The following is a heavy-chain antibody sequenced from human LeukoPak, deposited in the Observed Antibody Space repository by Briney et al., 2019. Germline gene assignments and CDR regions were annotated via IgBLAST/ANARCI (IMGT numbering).Heavy chain of an antibody. Sequence: GGSLRLSCAASGFTFSSYGMHWVRQAPGKGLEWVAVIWYDGSNKYYADSVKGRFTTSRDNSKNTLYLQMNSLRAEDTAVYYCAKEKNSYGYAGGFDYWGQGTLVTVSS. J-gene: IGHJ4*02. CDR3: AKEKNSYGYAGGFDY. CDR1: GFTFSSYG. D-gene: IGHD5-18*01. CDR2: IWYDGSNK. V-gene: IGHV3-33*06.